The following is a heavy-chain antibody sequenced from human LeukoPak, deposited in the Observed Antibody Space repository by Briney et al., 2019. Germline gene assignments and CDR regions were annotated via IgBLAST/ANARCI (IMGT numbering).Heavy chain of an antibody. D-gene: IGHD2-2*01. CDR2: ISGSGGST. J-gene: IGHJ6*03. Sequence: PGGSLRLSCAASGFTFSSYAMSWVRQAPGKGLEWVSAISGSGGSTYYADSVKGRFTISRDNSKNTLYLQMNSLRAEDTAVYYCAKGVCYCSSSTCPQYYYYMDVWGKGTTVTVSS. V-gene: IGHV3-23*01. CDR3: AKGVCYCSSSTCPQYYYYMDV. CDR1: GFTFSSYA.